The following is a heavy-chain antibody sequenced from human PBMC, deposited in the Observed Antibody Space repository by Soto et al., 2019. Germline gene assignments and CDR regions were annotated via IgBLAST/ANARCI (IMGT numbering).Heavy chain of an antibody. CDR2: ISSTTNYI. J-gene: IGHJ4*02. CDR3: ARESEDLTSNFDY. CDR1: GFTFTRYS. V-gene: IGHV3-21*06. Sequence: XGSLEVSCAASGFTFTRYSMNWVRQAPGKGLEWVSSISSTTNYIYYGDSMKGRFTISRDNAKNSLYLEMNSLRAEDTAVYYCARESEDLTSNFDYWGQGTLVTVSS.